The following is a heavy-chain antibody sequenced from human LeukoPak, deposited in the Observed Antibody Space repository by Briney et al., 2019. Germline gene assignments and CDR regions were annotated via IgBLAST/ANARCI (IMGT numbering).Heavy chain of an antibody. CDR1: GGSISSYY. J-gene: IGHJ4*02. CDR2: IYTSGST. CDR3: ATVDCSGGSCYIGDY. V-gene: IGHV4-4*07. D-gene: IGHD2-15*01. Sequence: SETLSLTXTVSGGSISSYYWSWIRQPAGKGLEWIGRIYTSGSTNYNPSLKSRVTMSVDTSKNQFSLKLSSVTAADTAVYYCATVDCSGGSCYIGDYWGQGTLVTVSS.